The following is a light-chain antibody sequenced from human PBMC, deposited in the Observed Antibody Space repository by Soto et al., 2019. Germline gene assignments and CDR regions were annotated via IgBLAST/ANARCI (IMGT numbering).Light chain of an antibody. CDR1: NIDSRT. J-gene: IGLJ1*01. V-gene: IGLV3-21*02. Sequence: SSEVTHPPSLSAAPGQTATISCGENNIDSRTVHCYQQKPGQAPLLVVYDNTFPPSGIPNRFSGSNSGSTATLTISRVEAGDEAGYNCQVWENVDDHIYVLGTGTKV. CDR3: QVWENVDDHIYV. CDR2: DNT.